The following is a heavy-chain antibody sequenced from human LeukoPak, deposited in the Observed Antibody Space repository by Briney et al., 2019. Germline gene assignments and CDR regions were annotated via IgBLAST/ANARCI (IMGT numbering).Heavy chain of an antibody. CDR2: MNPNSGNT. CDR1: GYTFTGYY. J-gene: IGHJ6*03. V-gene: IGHV1-8*03. CDR3: ARDQDYYYYMDV. Sequence: ASVKVSCKASGYTFTGYYMHWVRQAPGQGLEWMGWMNPNSGNTGYAQKFQGRVTITRNTSISTAYMELSSLRSEDTAVYYCARDQDYYYYMDVWGKGTTVTVSS.